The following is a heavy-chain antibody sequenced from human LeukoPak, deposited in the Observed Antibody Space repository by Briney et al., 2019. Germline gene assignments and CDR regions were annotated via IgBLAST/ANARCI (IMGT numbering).Heavy chain of an antibody. V-gene: IGHV4-59*01. Sequence: SETLSLTCTVSGGSISSYYWSWIRQPPGKGLEWIGYIYYSGSTNYNPSLKSRVTISVDTSKNQFSLKLGSVTAADTAVYYCASDYLTGYDYWGQGTLVTVSS. CDR2: IYYSGST. D-gene: IGHD7-27*01. J-gene: IGHJ4*02. CDR1: GGSISSYY. CDR3: ASDYLTGYDY.